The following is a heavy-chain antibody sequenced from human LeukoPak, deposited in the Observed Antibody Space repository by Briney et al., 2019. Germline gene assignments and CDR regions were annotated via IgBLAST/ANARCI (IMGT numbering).Heavy chain of an antibody. CDR1: GFNFNDYG. Sequence: GGSLRLSCAASGFNFNDYGMSWVRQAPGKGLEWVSYINSISGDIWYADSVKGRFTISRDDAKNSLYLQMNSLRAEDTAVYYCAFFGGGAFDIWGQGTMVTVSS. J-gene: IGHJ3*02. CDR2: INSISGDI. V-gene: IGHV3-48*01. CDR3: AFFGGGAFDI. D-gene: IGHD3-10*01.